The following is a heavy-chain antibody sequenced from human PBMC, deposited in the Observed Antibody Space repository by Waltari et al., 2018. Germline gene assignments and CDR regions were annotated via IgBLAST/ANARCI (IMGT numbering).Heavy chain of an antibody. CDR3: ARVFSGTPAFSQVRQTVGRKAFDI. D-gene: IGHD1-26*01. CDR1: GYTFTSYY. V-gene: IGHV1-46*01. J-gene: IGHJ3*02. Sequence: QVQLVQSGAEVKKPGASVKVSCKASGYTFTSYYMHWVRQAPGQGLEWMGIINPRGGSTGSAQKFQGRVTMTRDTSTSTGYMELSSLRSEDTAVYYCARVFSGTPAFSQVRQTVGRKAFDIWAKGQWSPSLQ. CDR2: INPRGGST.